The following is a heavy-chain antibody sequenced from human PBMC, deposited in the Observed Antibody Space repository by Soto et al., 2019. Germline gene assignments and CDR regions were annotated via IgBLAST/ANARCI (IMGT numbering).Heavy chain of an antibody. CDR3: AREAYYDILTGYYRGFDY. CDR1: GYTFTSYD. V-gene: IGHV1-8*01. Sequence: QVQLVQSGAEVKKPGASVKVSCKASGYTFTSYDINWVRQATGQGLEWMGWMNPNSGNTGYAQKFQGRVTMTRNTSISTAYMEVSSLRSEDTAVYYCAREAYYDILTGYYRGFDYWGQGTLVTVSS. CDR2: MNPNSGNT. D-gene: IGHD3-9*01. J-gene: IGHJ4*02.